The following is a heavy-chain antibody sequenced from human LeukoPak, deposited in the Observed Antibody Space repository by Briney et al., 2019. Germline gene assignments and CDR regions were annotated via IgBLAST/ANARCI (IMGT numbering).Heavy chain of an antibody. CDR3: ARGGSFRGVRGWFDP. J-gene: IGHJ5*02. CDR2: IYTSGST. V-gene: IGHV4-4*07. D-gene: IGHD3-10*01. Sequence: SETLSLTCTVSGGSISSYYWSWIRQPAGKGLEWIGRIYTSGSTNYNPSLKSRVTMSVDTSKNQFSLKLSSVTAADTAVYYCARGGSFRGVRGWFDPWGQGTLVTVSS. CDR1: GGSISSYY.